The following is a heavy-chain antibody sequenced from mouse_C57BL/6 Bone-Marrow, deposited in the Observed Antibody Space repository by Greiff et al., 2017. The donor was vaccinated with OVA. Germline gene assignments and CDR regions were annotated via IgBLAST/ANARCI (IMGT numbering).Heavy chain of an antibody. D-gene: IGHD3-2*02. CDR1: GYTFTSYW. V-gene: IGHV1-61*01. Sequence: QVQLQQPGAELVRPGSSVKLSCKASGYTFTSYWMDWVKQRPGQGLEWIGNIYPSDSETHYNQKFKDKATLTVDKSSSTAYMQLSSLTSEDSAVYYCARRQLRLFFDYWGQGTTLTVSS. CDR3: ARRQLRLFFDY. J-gene: IGHJ2*01. CDR2: IYPSDSET.